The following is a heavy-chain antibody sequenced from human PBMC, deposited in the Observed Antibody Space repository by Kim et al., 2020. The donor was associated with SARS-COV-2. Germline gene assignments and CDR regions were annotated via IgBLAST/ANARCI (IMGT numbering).Heavy chain of an antibody. CDR1: GYSFSSYW. J-gene: IGHJ6*03. D-gene: IGHD2-2*01. V-gene: IGHV5-51*01. CDR3: VRHGGYCSSSSCYFYFYYMAA. CDR2: VYPGDSEI. Sequence: GESLKISCQTSGYSFSSYWIGWVRQVPGKGLELMGFVYPGDSEIRYSPSFQGRISISADESITTAYLQWHSLKASDTATYYCVRHGGYCSSSSCYFYFYYMAAWGKGPPVIVSS.